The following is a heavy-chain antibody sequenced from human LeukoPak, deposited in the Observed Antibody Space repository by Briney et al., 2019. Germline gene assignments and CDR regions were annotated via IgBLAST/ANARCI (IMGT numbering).Heavy chain of an antibody. J-gene: IGHJ4*02. CDR1: GYTFTNYG. CDR3: ARDSVSTSSLFDY. D-gene: IGHD6-6*01. Sequence: ASVKVSCKASGYTFTNYGISWVRQAPGQDVERMGWISAYNRNTNYAQNLQGRVTMTIDTSTSTAYMELRSLRSDDTAVYYCARDSVSTSSLFDYWGQGTLVTVSS. V-gene: IGHV1-18*01. CDR2: ISAYNRNT.